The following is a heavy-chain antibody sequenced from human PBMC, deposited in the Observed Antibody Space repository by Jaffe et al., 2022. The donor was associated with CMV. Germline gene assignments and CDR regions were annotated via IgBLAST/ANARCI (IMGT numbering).Heavy chain of an antibody. CDR1: GGSVISEIYY. CDR3: ARVLKQLGWSDP. J-gene: IGHJ5*02. CDR2: IFYNGNT. Sequence: QVQLQESGPGLVKPSETLSLTCTVSGGSVISEIYYWSWMRQPPGKGLEWIGYIFYNGNTDYNPSLKSRVSISVDTSKNQFSLKLSSVTAADTAVYYCARVLKQLGWSDPWGQGTLVTVSS. D-gene: IGHD1-1*01. V-gene: IGHV4-61*01.